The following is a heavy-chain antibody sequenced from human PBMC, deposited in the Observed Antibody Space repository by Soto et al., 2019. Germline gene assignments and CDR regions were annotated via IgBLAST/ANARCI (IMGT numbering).Heavy chain of an antibody. J-gene: IGHJ4*02. CDR1: GYTFSSYG. D-gene: IGHD3-10*01. Sequence: GASVKVSCKASGYTFSSYGISWVRQAPGQGLEWMGWISGYNGNTNYAQKFQGRVTMSTHTSTSTAYMELRSLRSDDTAVYYCAVDRGGVRGDLQDYWGRRTLDIGSS. CDR3: AVDRGGVRGDLQDY. V-gene: IGHV1-18*01. CDR2: ISGYNGNT.